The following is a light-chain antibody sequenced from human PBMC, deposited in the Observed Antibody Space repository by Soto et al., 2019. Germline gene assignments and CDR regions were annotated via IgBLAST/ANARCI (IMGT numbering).Light chain of an antibody. J-gene: IGKJ5*01. CDR3: QQYGTSPPIN. Sequence: EIVFTQSPYTLSLSPVDRATLSFMASQFVSRGYLAWYHQKPGRAPRLLIYGVSSRATGISDRFSGSGSGTDFTLTISRLEPEDFGIYYCQQYGTSPPINFGQGTRLEIK. V-gene: IGKV3-20*01. CDR2: GVS. CDR1: QFVSRGY.